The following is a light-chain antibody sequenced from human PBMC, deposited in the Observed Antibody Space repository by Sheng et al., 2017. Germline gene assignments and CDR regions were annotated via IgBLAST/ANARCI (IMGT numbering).Light chain of an antibody. CDR2: DDT. V-gene: IGLV3-21*02. J-gene: IGLJ2*01. Sequence: SYVLSQPPSVSVAPGQMARIPCGGENIGTYSVNWYHQKPGQAPLLVVYDDTYRPSGIPERFSGSNSGNTATLTISRVEAGDEADYYCQVWDPNGDHPVFGGGTKLTVL. CDR3: QVWDPNGDHPV. CDR1: NIGTYS.